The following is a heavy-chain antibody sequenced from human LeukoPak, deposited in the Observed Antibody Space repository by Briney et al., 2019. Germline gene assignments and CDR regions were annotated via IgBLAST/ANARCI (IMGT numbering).Heavy chain of an antibody. D-gene: IGHD3-10*01. CDR3: AKEGTPQVSAWYDL. V-gene: IGHV3-30*18. CDR1: GVTLSPYR. Sequence: GGSLRLSCAASGVTLSPYRMHWLRQAPGKGLEWVAVISYEGGTQHYADSVKGRFIISRDNPRNTLYLQMNILRTEDTAVYYCAKEGTPQVSAWYDLWGQGTQVIVSS. CDR2: ISYEGGTQ. J-gene: IGHJ5*02.